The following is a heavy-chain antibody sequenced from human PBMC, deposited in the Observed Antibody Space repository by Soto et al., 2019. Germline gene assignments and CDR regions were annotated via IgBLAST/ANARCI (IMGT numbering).Heavy chain of an antibody. CDR1: GGTFSSYT. V-gene: IGHV1-69*08. Sequence: QVQLVQSGAEVKKPGSSVKVSCKASGGTFSSYTISWVRQAPGQGLEWMGRIIPILGIANYAQKFQGRVTITADKSTSTAYMELSSLRSEDTAVYYCSRDLVYSYGMDVWGQGTTVTVSS. J-gene: IGHJ6*02. CDR3: SRDLVYSYGMDV. CDR2: IIPILGIA.